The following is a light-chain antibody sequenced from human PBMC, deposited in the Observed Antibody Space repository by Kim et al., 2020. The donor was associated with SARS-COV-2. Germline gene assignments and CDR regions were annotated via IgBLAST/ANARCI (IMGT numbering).Light chain of an antibody. CDR1: QSISRH. CDR3: QQTYRTPNT. CDR2: AAT. V-gene: IGKV1-39*01. Sequence: DIQLTQSPSSLSASIGDRVTITCRAGQSISRHLNWYQQKPGKAPKLLIYAATSLQSGVPSRFSDSGSGTDFTLTITSLQPEDFTTYFCQQTYRTPNTFGQGTKLEI. J-gene: IGKJ2*01.